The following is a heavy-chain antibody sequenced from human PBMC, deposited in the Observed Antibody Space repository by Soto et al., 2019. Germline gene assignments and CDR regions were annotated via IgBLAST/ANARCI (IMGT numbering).Heavy chain of an antibody. V-gene: IGHV3-48*02. D-gene: IGHD2-8*01. CDR3: ARDQVLMVRYGMDV. CDR1: GFTFSSYS. CDR2: ISSSSSTI. J-gene: IGHJ6*02. Sequence: GSLRLSCAXSGFTFSSYSMNWVRQAPGKGLEWVSYISSSSSTIYYADSVKGRFTISRDNAKNSLYLQMNSLRDEDTAVYYCARDQVLMVRYGMDVWGQGTTVTVSS.